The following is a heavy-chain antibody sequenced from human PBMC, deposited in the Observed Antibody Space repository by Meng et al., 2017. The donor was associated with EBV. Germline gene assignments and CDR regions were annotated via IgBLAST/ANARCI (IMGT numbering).Heavy chain of an antibody. CDR2: IYWDDDK. J-gene: IGHJ4*02. Sequence: QIPLKESCPALMKPTQTLTLTCTFSGFSLDTSGVAVGWIRQPPGKPLEWLALIYWDDDKRYSPSLESRLTITRGPSRNQVVLTMTNVDPADTGTYFCVHTSTPSSWQPDFWGQGTLVTVSS. D-gene: IGHD6-13*01. CDR3: VHTSTPSSWQPDF. V-gene: IGHV2-5*02. CDR1: GFSLDTSGVA.